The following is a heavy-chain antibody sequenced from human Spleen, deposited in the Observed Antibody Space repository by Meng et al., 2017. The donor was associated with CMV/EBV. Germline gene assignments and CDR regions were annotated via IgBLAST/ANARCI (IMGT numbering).Heavy chain of an antibody. CDR3: ATGGASSGYFVY. J-gene: IGHJ4*02. CDR2: INPNSGDT. Sequence: VKVSCKASGYTFTGYYIQWVRQAPGQGLEWMGWINPNSGDTNSEQRFQGRVTMTRDTSISTAYMELSRLTLDDTAVYYCATGGASSGYFVYWGQGTLVTVSS. CDR1: GYTFTGYY. V-gene: IGHV1-2*02. D-gene: IGHD3-22*01.